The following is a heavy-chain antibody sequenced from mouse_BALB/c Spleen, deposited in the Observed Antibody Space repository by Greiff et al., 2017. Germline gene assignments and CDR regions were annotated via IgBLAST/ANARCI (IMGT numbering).Heavy chain of an antibody. V-gene: IGHV14-4*02. CDR1: GFNIKDYY. CDR2: IDPENGDT. Sequence: EVKLMESGAELVRSGASVKLSCTASGFNIKDYYMHWVKQRPEQGLEWIGWIDPENGDTEYAPKFQGKATMTADTSSNTAYLQLSSLTSEDTAVYYCNAGDAMDYWGQGTSVTVSS. CDR3: NAGDAMDY. J-gene: IGHJ4*01.